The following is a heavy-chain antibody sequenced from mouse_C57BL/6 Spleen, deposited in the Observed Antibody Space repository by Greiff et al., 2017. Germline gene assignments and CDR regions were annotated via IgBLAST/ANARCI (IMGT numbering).Heavy chain of an antibody. CDR1: GYTFTCYW. Sequence: QVQLQQPGTELVKPGASVKLSCKASGYTFTCYWMHWVKQRPGQGLEWIGNINPSNGGTNYNEKFKSKATLTVDTSSGTAYMQLSSLTSEDSAVYYSARVRDGYAMDYWGQGTSVTVSS. V-gene: IGHV1-53*01. J-gene: IGHJ4*01. D-gene: IGHD3-3*01. CDR2: INPSNGGT. CDR3: ARVRDGYAMDY.